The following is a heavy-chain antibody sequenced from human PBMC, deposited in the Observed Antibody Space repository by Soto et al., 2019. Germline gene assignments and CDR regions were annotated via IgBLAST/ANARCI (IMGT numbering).Heavy chain of an antibody. Sequence: GGSLRLSCSVSGFTFISYAMHWVRQAPGKGLQYVASISSNGASTYYADSVKGRFTISRDNSKNTLYLQMSSLRADDTAVYYCVKDRCVDYWGQGTLVTVSS. CDR2: ISSNGAST. V-gene: IGHV3-64D*06. CDR3: VKDRCVDY. D-gene: IGHD2-15*01. CDR1: GFTFISYA. J-gene: IGHJ4*02.